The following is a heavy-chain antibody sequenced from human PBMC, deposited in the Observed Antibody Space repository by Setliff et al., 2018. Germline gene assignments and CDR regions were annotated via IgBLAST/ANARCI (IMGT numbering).Heavy chain of an antibody. V-gene: IGHV4-34*01. CDR1: GGSFSGYY. J-gene: IGHJ4*02. CDR2: INHSGST. Sequence: SETLSLTCAVYGGSFSGYYWSWIRQPPGKGLEWIGEINHSGSTNYNPSLKSRVTISVDTSKNQFSLKLSSVTAADTAVYYCARGERRWLRFSLDYWSQGTLVTVSS. D-gene: IGHD5-12*01. CDR3: ARGERRWLRFSLDY.